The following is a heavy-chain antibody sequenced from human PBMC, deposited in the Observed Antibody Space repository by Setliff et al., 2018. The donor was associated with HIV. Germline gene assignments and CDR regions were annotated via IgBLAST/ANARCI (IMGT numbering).Heavy chain of an antibody. V-gene: IGHV1-46*01. D-gene: IGHD6-19*01. CDR1: GYTFTSDY. Sequence: ASVKVSCKASGYTFTSDYIHWVRQAPGQGLEWMGIINPDGNPTSYAQKFQGRLTMTRDTSTNTVYMELSSLRCEDTAVYYCAEDIPGPAINSGRIKNWFDPWGEGTLVTVSS. CDR3: AEDIPGPAINSGRIKNWFDP. CDR2: INPDGNPT. J-gene: IGHJ5*02.